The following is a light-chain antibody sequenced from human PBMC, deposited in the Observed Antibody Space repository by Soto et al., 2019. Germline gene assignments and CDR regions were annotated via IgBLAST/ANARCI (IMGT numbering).Light chain of an antibody. CDR1: QIISRN. Sequence: DIQMTQSPSSLSASVGDRVTITCRASQIISRNLNWYQQRPGKAPKLLIYAVSNLQSGVPSRFRGSGSGTDFTFTISRLQPEDIATYYCQQYENLPTFGQGTRLEI. J-gene: IGKJ5*01. CDR3: QQYENLPT. CDR2: AVS. V-gene: IGKV1-33*01.